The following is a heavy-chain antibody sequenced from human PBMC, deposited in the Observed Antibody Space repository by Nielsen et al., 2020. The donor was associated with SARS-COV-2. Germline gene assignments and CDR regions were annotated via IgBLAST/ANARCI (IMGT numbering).Heavy chain of an antibody. Sequence: GGSLRLSCAASGFTFSSYSMNWVRQAPGKGLEWVSSISSSSSYIYYADSVKGRFTISRDNAKNSLYLQMNSLRAEDTAVYYCARDLSKGGYDFWSGYYRWYYYYYMDVWGKGTTVTVSS. J-gene: IGHJ6*03. CDR2: ISSSSSYI. CDR3: ARDLSKGGYDFWSGYYRWYYYYYMDV. CDR1: GFTFSSYS. D-gene: IGHD3-3*01. V-gene: IGHV3-21*04.